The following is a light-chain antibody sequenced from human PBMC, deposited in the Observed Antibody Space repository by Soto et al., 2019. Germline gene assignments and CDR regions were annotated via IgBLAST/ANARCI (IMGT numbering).Light chain of an antibody. V-gene: IGKV1-6*01. Sequence: ALQMTQSPSSLSASVGDRVTITCRASQGIRYDLGWYQQKPGKAPKLLIYASSSLQSGGPSRFSGSGSGTDFTLTVRSLQPEDFATYYCLQDYSYPWTFGQGTKVELK. CDR1: QGIRYD. CDR2: ASS. CDR3: LQDYSYPWT. J-gene: IGKJ1*01.